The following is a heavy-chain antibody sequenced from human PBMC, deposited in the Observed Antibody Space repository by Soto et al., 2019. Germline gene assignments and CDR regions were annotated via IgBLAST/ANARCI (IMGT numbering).Heavy chain of an antibody. CDR2: MYYSGIT. CDR3: AREDMSGTYYFDY. CDR1: GAPVSSETHF. J-gene: IGHJ4*02. Sequence: QVQLQESGPGLVKPSETLSLTYTVSGAPVSSETHFWTWIRQPPGKGLEWIGYMYYSGITNSNPALKSRVTLSVDRSRNQFSLSLNSVTAADTAVYYCAREDMSGTYYFDYWGPGMQVTVSS. D-gene: IGHD1-26*01. V-gene: IGHV4-61*01.